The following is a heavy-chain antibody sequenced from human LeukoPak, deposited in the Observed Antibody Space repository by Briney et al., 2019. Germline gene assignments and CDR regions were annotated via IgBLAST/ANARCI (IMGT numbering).Heavy chain of an antibody. CDR3: ASSDGFDF. D-gene: IGHD6-25*01. J-gene: IGHJ4*02. CDR2: IKQDGSEK. CDR1: GFTFSTYW. Sequence: PGGSLTLSCTTSGFTFSTYWMSWVRQAPGKGLEWVANIKQDGSEKYYVDSVKGRFTISRDSARNSLYLQMNSLQAEDTAVYYCASSDGFDFWGLGTLVTVSS. V-gene: IGHV3-7*01.